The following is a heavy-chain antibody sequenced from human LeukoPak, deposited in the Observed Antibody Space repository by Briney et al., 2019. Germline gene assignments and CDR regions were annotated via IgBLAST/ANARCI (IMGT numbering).Heavy chain of an antibody. V-gene: IGHV3-23*01. CDR3: AKDLPNWTVTMEINYYYGMDV. D-gene: IGHD4-17*01. J-gene: IGHJ6*02. CDR1: GFTFSSYA. CDR2: ISGSGGST. Sequence: GGSLRLSCAASGFTFSSYAMSWVRQAPGKGLEWVSAISGSGGSTYYADSVKGRFTISRDNSKNTLYLQMNSLRAEDTAVYYCAKDLPNWTVTMEINYYYGMDVWGQGTTVTVSS.